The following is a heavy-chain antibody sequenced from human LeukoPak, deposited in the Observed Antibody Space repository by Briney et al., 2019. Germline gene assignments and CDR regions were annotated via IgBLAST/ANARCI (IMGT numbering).Heavy chain of an antibody. CDR2: INPNSGGT. J-gene: IGHJ4*02. CDR1: GYTFTGYY. V-gene: IGHV1-2*02. D-gene: IGHD3-3*01. CDR3: ARYGSGSEFDY. Sequence: GASVKLSCKASGYTFTGYYMHWVRHAPGQGLGWMGWINPNSGGTNYAQKFQGRVTMTRDTSISTAYMELSRLRSDDTAVYYCARYGSGSEFDYWGQGTLVTVSS.